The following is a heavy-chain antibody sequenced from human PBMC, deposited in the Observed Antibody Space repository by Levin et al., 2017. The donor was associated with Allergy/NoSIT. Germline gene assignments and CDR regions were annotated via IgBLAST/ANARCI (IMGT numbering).Heavy chain of an antibody. Sequence: GGSLRLSCAASGFTFSSYGMHWVRQAPGKGLEWVAVISYDGSNKYYADSVKGRFTISRDNSKNTLYLQMNSLRAEDTAVYYCAKDSTASMVRGVITRYGMDVWGQGTTVTVSS. J-gene: IGHJ6*02. V-gene: IGHV3-30*18. D-gene: IGHD3-10*01. CDR2: ISYDGSNK. CDR1: GFTFSSYG. CDR3: AKDSTASMVRGVITRYGMDV.